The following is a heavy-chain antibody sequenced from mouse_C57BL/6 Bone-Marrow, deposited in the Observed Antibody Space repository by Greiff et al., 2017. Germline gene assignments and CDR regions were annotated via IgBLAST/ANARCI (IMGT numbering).Heavy chain of an antibody. CDR2: IYPGGGYT. Sequence: QVQLQQSGAELVRPGTSVKMSCKASGYTFTNYWIGWAKQRPGHGLEWIGVIYPGGGYTNYNEKFKGKATLTAEQSSSTAYMQFSSLTSEDSSIYYCARSRLWDWYFDVWGTGTTVTVSS. J-gene: IGHJ1*03. CDR1: GYTFTNYW. D-gene: IGHD6-1*01. CDR3: ARSRLWDWYFDV. V-gene: IGHV1-63*01.